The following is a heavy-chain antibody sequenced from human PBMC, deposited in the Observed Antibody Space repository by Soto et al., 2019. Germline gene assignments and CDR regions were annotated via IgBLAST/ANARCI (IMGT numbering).Heavy chain of an antibody. Sequence: GALRLSCAASGFTFSSYGMHWVRQAPGKGLEWVAIISYDESNKYYADSVKGRFTISRDNSKNTLYLQMNSLRAEDTAVYYCTVVPFYWGQGTLVTVSS. CDR3: TVVPFY. J-gene: IGHJ4*02. D-gene: IGHD2-15*01. CDR2: ISYDESNK. V-gene: IGHV3-30*03. CDR1: GFTFSSYG.